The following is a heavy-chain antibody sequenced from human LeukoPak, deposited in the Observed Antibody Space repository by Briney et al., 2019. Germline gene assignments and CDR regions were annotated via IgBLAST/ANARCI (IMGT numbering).Heavy chain of an antibody. J-gene: IGHJ4*02. CDR1: GFTFSSHS. Sequence: PGGSLRLSCAASGFTFSSHSMNWVRQTPGKGLEWVSYISSGSSARYYADSVKGRFIISRDNSKNTLYLQMNSLRAEDTAVYYCARAELRTNEWLLLPTQIDYWGQGTLVTVSS. V-gene: IGHV3-48*01. D-gene: IGHD3-22*01. CDR2: ISSGSSAR. CDR3: ARAELRTNEWLLLPTQIDY.